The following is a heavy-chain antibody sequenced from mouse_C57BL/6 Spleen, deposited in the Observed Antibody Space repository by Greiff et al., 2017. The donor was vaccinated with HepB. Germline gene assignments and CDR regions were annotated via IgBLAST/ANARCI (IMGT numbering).Heavy chain of an antibody. J-gene: IGHJ1*03. V-gene: IGHV15-2*01. CDR3: ARPAYYSNLYWYFDV. CDR2: ILPSIGRT. Sequence: QVQLQQSGSELRSPGSSVKLSCKDFDSEVFPIAYMSWVRQKPGHGFEWIGGILPSIGRTIYGEKFEDKATLDADTLSNTAYLELNSLTSEDSAIYYCARPAYYSNLYWYFDVWGTGTTVTVSS. D-gene: IGHD2-5*01. CDR1: DSEVFPIAY.